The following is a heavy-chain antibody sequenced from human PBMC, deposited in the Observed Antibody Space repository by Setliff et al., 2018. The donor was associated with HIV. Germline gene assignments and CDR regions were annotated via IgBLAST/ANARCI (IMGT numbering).Heavy chain of an antibody. J-gene: IGHJ6*03. V-gene: IGHV3-66*02. D-gene: IGHD5-12*01. CDR1: GFSVTNNY. CDR3: AKGRRPVDLVSPIMRYYFYMDI. CDR2: IYGGGAT. Sequence: PGGSLRLSCVASGFSVTNNYINWVRQAPVKGLEWVSVIYGGGATSYADSVKGRFTMSRVNSKNTVSLEMSSLRVEDPGVYYCAKGRRPVDLVSPIMRYYFYMDIWGKGTTVTVSS.